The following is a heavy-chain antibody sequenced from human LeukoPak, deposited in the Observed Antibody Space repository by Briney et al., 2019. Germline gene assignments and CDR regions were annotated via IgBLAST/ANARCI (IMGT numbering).Heavy chain of an antibody. CDR1: GFTFSSYA. CDR2: IPYDGSNK. J-gene: IGHJ4*02. V-gene: IGHV3-30*04. D-gene: IGHD3-10*01. CDR3: ARDSGITLLRGVIDY. Sequence: PGGSLRLSCAASGFTFSSYAMHWVRQAPGKGLEWVAVIPYDGSNKYYADSVKGRFTISRDNAKNSLYLQINSLRAEDTALYYCARDSGITLLRGVIDYWGQGTLVTVSS.